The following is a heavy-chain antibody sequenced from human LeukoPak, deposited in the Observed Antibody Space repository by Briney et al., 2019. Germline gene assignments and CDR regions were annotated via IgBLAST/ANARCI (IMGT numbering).Heavy chain of an antibody. Sequence: GGSLRLSCAASGFTFSSYGMHWVCQAPGKGLEWVAVISYDGSNKYYADSVKGRFTISRDNSKNTLYLQMNSLRAEDTAVYYCAKGSADGDYLDYWGQGTLVTVSS. CDR2: ISYDGSNK. J-gene: IGHJ4*02. CDR1: GFTFSSYG. V-gene: IGHV3-30*18. D-gene: IGHD4-17*01. CDR3: AKGSADGDYLDY.